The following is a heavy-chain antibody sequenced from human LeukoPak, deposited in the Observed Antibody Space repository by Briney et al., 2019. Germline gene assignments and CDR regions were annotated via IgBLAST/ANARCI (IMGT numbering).Heavy chain of an antibody. Sequence: GGSLALSCAASGFTFRTYEMNWLRQAPGKGLEWVSYIGTITAPNNVTACLKGRFTVSRDDPKSSLYLQMSSLRPEDTAVYYXXXXXYDLRVQALVPGFDSGGQGTLLTVHS. CDR3: XXXXYDLRVQALVPGFDS. J-gene: IGHJ4*02. D-gene: IGHD6-13*01. CDR1: GFTFRTYE. CDR2: IGTITAPN. V-gene: IGHV3-48*03.